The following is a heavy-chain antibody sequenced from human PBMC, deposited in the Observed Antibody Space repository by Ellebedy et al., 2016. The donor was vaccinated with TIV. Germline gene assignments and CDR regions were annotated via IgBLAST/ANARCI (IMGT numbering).Heavy chain of an antibody. CDR3: AKLQIRDGSSPY. CDR2: ISGSGGST. J-gene: IGHJ4*02. D-gene: IGHD5-24*01. V-gene: IGHV3-23*01. Sequence: GGSLRLSCAASGFSFNSYAMTWVRQAPGKGLEWVSAISGSGGSTNYADFVKGRFTISRDNSKNTLYLQMTSLTAEDTAVYYCAKLQIRDGSSPYWGQGTLVTVSS. CDR1: GFSFNSYA.